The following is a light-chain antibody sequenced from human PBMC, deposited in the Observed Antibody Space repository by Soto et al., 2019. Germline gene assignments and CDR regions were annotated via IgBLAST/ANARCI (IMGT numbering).Light chain of an antibody. CDR3: QQSYSTLVT. J-gene: IGKJ2*01. V-gene: IGKV1-39*01. CDR1: QSISSS. CDR2: AAS. Sequence: DIQMTQSPSSLSASVVDRVTITCRASQSISSSLNWYQQKPGKAPKLLIYAASSLQSGVPSRFSGSGSGTDFTLTISSLQPEDFATYYCQQSYSTLVTFGQGTKLEIK.